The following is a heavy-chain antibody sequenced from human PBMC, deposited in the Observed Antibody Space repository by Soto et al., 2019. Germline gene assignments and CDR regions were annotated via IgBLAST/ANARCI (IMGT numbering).Heavy chain of an antibody. CDR3: AAKVHDNWFDP. Sequence: SETLSLTCTVSGGSISSNNWWSWVRQPPATGLEWIGEIYHSGTTNYNPSLKSRVTISVDKSKNQFSLKLSSVTAADTAVYYCAAKVHDNWFDPWGQGTLVTVSS. CDR1: GGSISSNNW. J-gene: IGHJ5*02. V-gene: IGHV4-4*02. CDR2: IYHSGTT.